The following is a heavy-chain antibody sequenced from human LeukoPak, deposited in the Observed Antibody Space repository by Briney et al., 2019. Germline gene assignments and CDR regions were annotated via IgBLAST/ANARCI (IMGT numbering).Heavy chain of an antibody. Sequence: ASVKVSCTASGYTFTGYYMHWVRQAPGQGLGWMGRINPNSGGTNYAQKFQGRVTMTRDTSISTAYMELSRLRSDDTAVYYCARSWVPIVVVVAATIVPWFDPWGQGTLVTVSS. CDR2: INPNSGGT. D-gene: IGHD2-15*01. J-gene: IGHJ5*02. CDR3: ARSWVPIVVVVAATIVPWFDP. V-gene: IGHV1-2*06. CDR1: GYTFTGYY.